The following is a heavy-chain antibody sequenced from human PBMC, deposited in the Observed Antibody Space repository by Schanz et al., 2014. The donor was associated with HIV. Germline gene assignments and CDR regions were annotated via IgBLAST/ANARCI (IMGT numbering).Heavy chain of an antibody. Sequence: EVQLVESGGGLIQPGGSLRLSCAASGFTVSSSHMSWVRQAPGKGLEWVSIIHSGGSTYYAESVKGRFTISRDYDKNSLFLQMYSLRDDDTAVYYCARGWRENSFDYWGQGTLVTVSS. CDR1: GFTVSSSH. V-gene: IGHV3-53*01. D-gene: IGHD4-4*01. J-gene: IGHJ4*02. CDR3: ARGWRENSFDY. CDR2: IHSGGST.